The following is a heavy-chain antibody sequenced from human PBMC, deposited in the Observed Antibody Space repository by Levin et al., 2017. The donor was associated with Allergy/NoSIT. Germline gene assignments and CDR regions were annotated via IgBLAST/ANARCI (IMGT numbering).Heavy chain of an antibody. V-gene: IGHV4-34*01. J-gene: IGHJ4*02. CDR3: ARPGDDSSPPY. D-gene: IGHD6-13*01. Sequence: SQTLSLTCAVYGGSFSGYYWSWIRQPPGKGLEWIGEINHSGSTNYNPSLKSRVTISVDTSKNQFSLKLSSVTAADTAVYYCARPGDDSSPPYWGQGTLVTVSS. CDR1: GGSFSGYY. CDR2: INHSGST.